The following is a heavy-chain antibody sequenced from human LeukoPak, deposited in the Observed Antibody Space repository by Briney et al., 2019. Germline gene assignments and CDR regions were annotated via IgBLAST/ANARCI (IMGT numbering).Heavy chain of an antibody. V-gene: IGHV3-23*01. CDR2: FSGGGGGT. J-gene: IGHJ6*02. CDR1: GVTFSSHA. D-gene: IGHD2-15*01. Sequence: GGSLRLSCAPSGVTFSSHAMSWVRQAPGEGLQWVSSFSGGGGGTYYADSVKGRFTVSRDNSKNTLYLQMNSLRAEDTAVYYCARDEVSVAVCGMDVWGQGTTVTVSS. CDR3: ARDEVSVAVCGMDV.